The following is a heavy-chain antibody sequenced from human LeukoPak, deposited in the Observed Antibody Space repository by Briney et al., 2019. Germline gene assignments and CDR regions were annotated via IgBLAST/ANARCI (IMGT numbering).Heavy chain of an antibody. V-gene: IGHV3-30*04. CDR2: ISYDGSNK. CDR3: ARDGEQWLVTYYFDY. CDR1: GFTFSSYA. J-gene: IGHJ4*02. D-gene: IGHD6-19*01. Sequence: PGRSLRLSCAASGFTFSSYAMHWVRQAPGKGLEWEAVISYDGSNKYYADSVKGRFTISRDNSKNTLYLQMNSLRAEDTAVYYCARDGEQWLVTYYFDYWGQGTLVTVSS.